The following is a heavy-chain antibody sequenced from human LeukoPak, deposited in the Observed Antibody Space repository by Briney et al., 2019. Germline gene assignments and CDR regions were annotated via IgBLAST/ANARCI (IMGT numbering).Heavy chain of an antibody. V-gene: IGHV3-30-3*01. CDR1: GFTFDDYA. J-gene: IGHJ3*02. CDR3: AKVIYDFWSGSHNRDAFDI. Sequence: GGSLRLSCAASGFTFDDYAMHWVRQAPGKGLEWVAVISYDGSNKYYADSVKGRFTISRDNSKNTLYLQMNSLRAEDTAVYYCAKVIYDFWSGSHNRDAFDIWGQGTMVTVSS. CDR2: ISYDGSNK. D-gene: IGHD3-3*01.